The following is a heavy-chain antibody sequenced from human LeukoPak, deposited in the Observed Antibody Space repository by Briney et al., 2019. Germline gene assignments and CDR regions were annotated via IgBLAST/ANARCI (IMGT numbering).Heavy chain of an antibody. Sequence: GRSLRLSCAASGFTFSSYGMHWVRQAPGKGLEWVAVISYDGSNKYYADSVKGRFTISRDNSKNTLYLQMNSLRAEDTAVYYCAKGWMDYGMDVWGEGTTVTVSS. CDR2: ISYDGSNK. D-gene: IGHD2-2*03. CDR1: GFTFSSYG. V-gene: IGHV3-30*18. J-gene: IGHJ6*04. CDR3: AKGWMDYGMDV.